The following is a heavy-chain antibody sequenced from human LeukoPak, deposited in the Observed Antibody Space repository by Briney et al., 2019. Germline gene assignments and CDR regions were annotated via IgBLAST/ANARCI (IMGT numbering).Heavy chain of an antibody. Sequence: PSETLSLTCTVSGGSISSYYWSWIRQPPGKGLEWIGYIYYSGSTNYNPSLERRVTISVDTSKNLFSLRLSSVTAADTAVYYCARSRNYYYYYAMDVWGQGTTVTVSS. V-gene: IGHV4-59*01. CDR2: IYYSGST. J-gene: IGHJ6*02. CDR1: GGSISSYY. CDR3: ARSRNYYYYYAMDV.